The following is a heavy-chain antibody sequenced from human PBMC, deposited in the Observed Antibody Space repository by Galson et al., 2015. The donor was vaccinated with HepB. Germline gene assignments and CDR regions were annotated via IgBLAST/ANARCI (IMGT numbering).Heavy chain of an antibody. CDR1: GGTFSSYA. CDR3: ARDVVVPAAYFDP. CDR2: IIPIFGTA. D-gene: IGHD2-2*01. J-gene: IGHJ5*02. V-gene: IGHV1-69*13. Sequence: SVKVPCKASGGTFSSYAISWVRQAPGQGLEWMGGIIPIFGTANYAQKFQGRVTITADESTSTAYMELSSLRSEDTAVYYCARDVVVPAAYFDPWGQGTLVTVSS.